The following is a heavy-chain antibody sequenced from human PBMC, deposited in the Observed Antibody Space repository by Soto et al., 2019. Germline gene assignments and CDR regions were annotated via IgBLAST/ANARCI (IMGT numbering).Heavy chain of an antibody. V-gene: IGHV1-18*01. CDR2: ISAYNGNT. J-gene: IGHJ4*02. Sequence: ASVKVSCKASGYTFTSYCISWVRQAPGQGLEWMGWISAYNGNTNYAQKLQGRVTMTTDTSTSTAYMELRSLRSDDTAVYYCAREGMWYSSGWYLDYWGQGTLVTVSS. CDR1: GYTFTSYC. CDR3: AREGMWYSSGWYLDY. D-gene: IGHD6-19*01.